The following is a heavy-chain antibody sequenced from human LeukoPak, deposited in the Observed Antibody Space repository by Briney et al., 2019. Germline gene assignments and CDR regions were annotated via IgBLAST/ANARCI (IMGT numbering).Heavy chain of an antibody. Sequence: GGSLRLSCAASGFTFSSYGMHWVRQAPGKGLEWVAVIWYDGSNKYYADSVKGRFTISRDNSKNMLYLQMNSLRAEDTAVYYCAKGTGNIVATIDYWGQGTLVTVSS. D-gene: IGHD5-12*01. CDR2: IWYDGSNK. CDR1: GFTFSSYG. J-gene: IGHJ4*02. CDR3: AKGTGNIVATIDY. V-gene: IGHV3-33*06.